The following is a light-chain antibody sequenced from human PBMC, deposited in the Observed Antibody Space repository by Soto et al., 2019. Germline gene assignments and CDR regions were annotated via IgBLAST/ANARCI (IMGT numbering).Light chain of an antibody. Sequence: DIQMTQSPSSLSASVGDRVTITCRASQSISSYLNWYQQKPGKAPKLLIYAASSLQSGVPSRFSGGGSGTYSTLTICGLQPEDFGSYYCQQSYTRPVTFGGGTKVDIK. CDR2: AAS. V-gene: IGKV1-39*01. CDR1: QSISSY. J-gene: IGKJ4*01. CDR3: QQSYTRPVT.